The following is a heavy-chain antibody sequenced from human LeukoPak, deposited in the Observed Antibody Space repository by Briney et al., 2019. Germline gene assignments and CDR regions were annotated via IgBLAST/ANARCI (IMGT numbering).Heavy chain of an antibody. CDR1: GGSISGYY. Sequence: SETLSLTCTVSGGSISGYYWSWIRQPPGKGLEWIGYIYHSGSTYYNPSLKSRVTISVDRSKNQFSLKLSSVTAADTAVYYCARAPSYDSSGFDQYYFDYWGQGTLVTVSS. J-gene: IGHJ4*02. CDR3: ARAPSYDSSGFDQYYFDY. CDR2: IYHSGST. D-gene: IGHD3-22*01. V-gene: IGHV4-59*12.